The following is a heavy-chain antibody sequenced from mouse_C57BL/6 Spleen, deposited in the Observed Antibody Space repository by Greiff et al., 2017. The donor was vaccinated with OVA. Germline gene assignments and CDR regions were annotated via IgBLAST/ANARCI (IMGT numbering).Heavy chain of an antibody. J-gene: IGHJ3*01. CDR1: GYTFTSYW. V-gene: IGHV1-50*01. Sequence: QVQLQQPGAELVKPGASVKLSCKASGYTFTSYWMQWVKQRPGQGLEWIGEIDPSDSYTNYNQKFKGKATVTVDTASSTAYMQLSSLTSEDSAVYYCARSSAYWGQGTLVTVSA. CDR3: ARSSAY. CDR2: IDPSDSYT.